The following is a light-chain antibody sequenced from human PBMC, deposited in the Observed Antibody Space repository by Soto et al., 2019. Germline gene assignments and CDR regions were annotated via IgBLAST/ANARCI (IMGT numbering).Light chain of an antibody. J-gene: IGLJ1*01. V-gene: IGLV2-14*01. Sequence: QSVLTQPASVSGSPGQSITISCTGTSSAVGGYNYVSWYQQHPGKAPKLIIYEVSNRPSGVSNRFSGSKSGNTASLTISGLQAEDEADYYCNSYTSKSTGVFGTGPKVTVL. CDR3: NSYTSKSTGV. CDR2: EVS. CDR1: SSAVGGYNY.